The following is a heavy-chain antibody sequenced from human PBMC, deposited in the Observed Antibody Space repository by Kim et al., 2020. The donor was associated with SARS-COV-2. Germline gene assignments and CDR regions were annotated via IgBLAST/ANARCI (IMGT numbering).Heavy chain of an antibody. V-gene: IGHV3-7*01. J-gene: IGHJ4*01. D-gene: IGHD3-10*01. Sequence: GGSLRLSCAASGFTFSRSWMTWVRRAPGKGLEWVASINQDGSENQDVDSVKGRFTISRDNAKNSLSLQMDNLRAGDTAVYYCARDPYDDHGSAGYGAFD. CDR1: GFTFSRSW. CDR3: ARDPYDDHGSAGYGAFD. CDR2: INQDGSEN.